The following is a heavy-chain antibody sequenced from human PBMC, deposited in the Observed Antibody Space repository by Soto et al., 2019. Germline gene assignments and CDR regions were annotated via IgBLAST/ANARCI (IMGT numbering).Heavy chain of an antibody. D-gene: IGHD6-13*01. CDR2: FDPEDGET. CDR3: ATGIIAAAGHYYGMDV. J-gene: IGHJ6*02. V-gene: IGHV1-24*01. CDR1: GYTLTELS. Sequence: ASVKVSCKVSGYTLTELSMHWVRQAPVKGLEWMGGFDPEDGETIYAQKFQGRVTMTEDTSTDTAYMELSSLRSEDTAVYYCATGIIAAAGHYYGMDVWGQGTTVTVSS.